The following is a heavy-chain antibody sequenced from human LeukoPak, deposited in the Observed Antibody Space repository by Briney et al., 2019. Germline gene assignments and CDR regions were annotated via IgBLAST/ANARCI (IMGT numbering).Heavy chain of an antibody. CDR1: GFTFSSYW. CDR3: AKVRGDPDDY. V-gene: IGHV3-23*01. CDR2: ITGNDDST. Sequence: GGSLRLSCAASGFTFSSYWMSWVRQAPGKGLEWVSAITGNDDSTYYADSVKGRFTISRDNSKDTLYLHLNSLRAEDTAVYYCAKVRGDPDDYWGQGTLVTVSS. J-gene: IGHJ4*02. D-gene: IGHD2-21*02.